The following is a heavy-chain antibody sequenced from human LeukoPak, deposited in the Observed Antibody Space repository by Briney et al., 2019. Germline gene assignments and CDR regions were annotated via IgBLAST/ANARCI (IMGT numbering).Heavy chain of an antibody. D-gene: IGHD4-17*01. J-gene: IGHJ4*02. CDR3: AIYGDYGGGYFDY. CDR2: IIPIFGTA. CDR1: GGTLSSYA. V-gene: IGHV1-69*01. Sequence: ASVKVSCKASGGTLSSYAISWVRQAPGQGLEWMGGIIPIFGTAKYAQKFQGRVTITADESTSTAYMELSSLRSEDTAVYYCAIYGDYGGGYFDYWGQGTLVTVSS.